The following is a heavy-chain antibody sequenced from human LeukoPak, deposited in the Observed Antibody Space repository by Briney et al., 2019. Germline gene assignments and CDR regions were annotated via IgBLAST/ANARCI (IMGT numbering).Heavy chain of an antibody. Sequence: SETLSLTCTVSGGSISSGGYYWSWIRQHPGKGLEWIGYIYYSGSTYYNPSLKSRVTISVDTSKNQFSLKLSSETAADTAVYYCARVSLSGDYRVDYWGQGTLVTVSS. J-gene: IGHJ4*02. V-gene: IGHV4-31*03. CDR2: IYYSGST. D-gene: IGHD4-17*01. CDR3: ARVSLSGDYRVDY. CDR1: GGSISSGGYY.